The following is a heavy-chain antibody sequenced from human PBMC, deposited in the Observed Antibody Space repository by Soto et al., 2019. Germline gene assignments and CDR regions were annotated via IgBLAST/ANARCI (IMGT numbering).Heavy chain of an antibody. CDR2: ISGSGGTT. V-gene: IGHV3-23*01. J-gene: IGHJ4*02. D-gene: IGHD4-17*01. CDR3: AKGRTSSTTVADFDY. CDR1: GFTSSNYA. Sequence: PGXSLILSCAASGFTSSNYAMNCVRQAPCKGLEWVSGISGSGGTTYFADSVKGRFTISRDSSENTLYLEMNSLRAEDTAVYYCAKGRTSSTTVADFDYWGQGTLVTVSS.